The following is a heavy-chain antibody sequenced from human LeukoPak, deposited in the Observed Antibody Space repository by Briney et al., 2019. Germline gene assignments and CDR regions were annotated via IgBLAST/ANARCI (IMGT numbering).Heavy chain of an antibody. J-gene: IGHJ4*02. CDR1: GFTFSSYG. CDR2: ISYDGSNK. Sequence: PGGSLRLSCAASGFTFSSYGMHWVRQAPGKGLEWVAVISYDGSNKYYADSVKGRFTISRDNSKNTLHLQMNSLRAEDTAVYYCAKALRYFDWLLYGDYWGQGTLVTVSS. CDR3: AKALRYFDWLLYGDY. V-gene: IGHV3-30*18. D-gene: IGHD3-9*01.